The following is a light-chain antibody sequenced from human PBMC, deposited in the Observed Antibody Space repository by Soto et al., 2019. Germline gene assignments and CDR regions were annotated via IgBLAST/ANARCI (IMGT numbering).Light chain of an antibody. CDR2: AAS. V-gene: IGKV1-39*01. CDR3: QQSYSTLLRT. Sequence: DIQMTQSPSSLSASVGDRVTITCRASQSISSYLNWYQQKPGKAPKLLIYAASSLQSGVPSRFSGSGSGTEFTLTISSLQPEDFATYYCQQSYSTLLRTFGGGTKVEIK. CDR1: QSISSY. J-gene: IGKJ4*01.